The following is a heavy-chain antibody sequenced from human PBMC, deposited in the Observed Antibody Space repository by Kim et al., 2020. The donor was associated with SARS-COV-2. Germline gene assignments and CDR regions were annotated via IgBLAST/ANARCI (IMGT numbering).Heavy chain of an antibody. J-gene: IGHJ4*02. CDR2: GNT. Sequence: GNTNYAQKLQGRVTMTTDTSTSTVYMELRSLRSDDTALYYCASSIGSWYGNWGQGTLVTVSS. CDR3: ASSIGSWYGN. D-gene: IGHD6-13*01. V-gene: IGHV1-18*01.